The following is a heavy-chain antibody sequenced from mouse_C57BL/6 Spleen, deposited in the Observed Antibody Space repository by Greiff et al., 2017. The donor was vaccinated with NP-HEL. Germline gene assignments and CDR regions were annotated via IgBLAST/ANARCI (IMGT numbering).Heavy chain of an antibody. CDR2: IWRGGST. V-gene: IGHV2-5*01. J-gene: IGHJ4*01. CDR1: GFSLTSYG. Sequence: VKLLESGPGLVQPSQSLSITCTVSGFSLTSYGVHWVRQSPGKGLEWLGVIWRGGSTDYNAAFMSRLSITKDNSKSQVFFKMNSLQADDTAIYYCASFDGYQGAMDYWGQGTSVTVSS. D-gene: IGHD2-3*01. CDR3: ASFDGYQGAMDY.